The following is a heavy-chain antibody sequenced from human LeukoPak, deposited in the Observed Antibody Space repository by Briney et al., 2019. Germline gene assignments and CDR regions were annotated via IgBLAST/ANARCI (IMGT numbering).Heavy chain of an antibody. Sequence: PSETLSLTCTVSGGSISSGDYYWSWIRQPPGKGLEWIGYIYYSGSTYYNPSLKSRVTISVDTSKNQFSLKLSSVTAADTAVYYCARDPIGYQLPYFPRGDAFDIWGQGTMVTVSS. CDR1: GGSISSGDYY. CDR2: IYYSGST. CDR3: ARDPIGYQLPYFPRGDAFDI. J-gene: IGHJ3*02. D-gene: IGHD2-2*02. V-gene: IGHV4-30-4*08.